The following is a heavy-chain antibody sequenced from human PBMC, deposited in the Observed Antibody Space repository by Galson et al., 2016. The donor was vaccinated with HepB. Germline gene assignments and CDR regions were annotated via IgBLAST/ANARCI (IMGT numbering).Heavy chain of an antibody. D-gene: IGHD2-21*02. Sequence: VKKPGESLKISCKASGYIFTSYWIGWVRQMPGKGLEWMTIINPGDSDTRYSPSFQGQVTISADKSITTAYLQGSSLKASDTAMYYGAGQVVPGLFDQWGQGTLVPVSS. CDR3: AGQVVPGLFDQ. CDR2: INPGDSDT. CDR1: GYIFTSYW. J-gene: IGHJ4*02. V-gene: IGHV5-51*01.